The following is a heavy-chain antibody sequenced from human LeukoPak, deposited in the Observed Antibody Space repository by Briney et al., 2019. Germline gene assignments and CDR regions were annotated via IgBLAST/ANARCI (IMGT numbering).Heavy chain of an antibody. J-gene: IGHJ4*02. CDR3: ATWSSGWQFDY. V-gene: IGHV3-7*05. Sequence: GGSLRLSCAASGFTFSNYWMSWVRQAPGKGLQWVAHIKEDGSDKYYVDSVKGRFTISRDNDKTSVYLQMNSLRAEDTAVYYCATWSSGWQFDYWGQGTLVSVSS. CDR2: IKEDGSDK. CDR1: GFTFSNYW. D-gene: IGHD6-19*01.